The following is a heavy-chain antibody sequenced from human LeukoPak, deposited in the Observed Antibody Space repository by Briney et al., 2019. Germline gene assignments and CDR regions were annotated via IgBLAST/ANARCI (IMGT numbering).Heavy chain of an antibody. J-gene: IGHJ4*02. V-gene: IGHV4-34*01. Sequence: SETLSLTCAVYGGSFSGYYWSWIRQPPGKGLEWIGEINHSGSTNYNPSLKSRVTISVDTSKNQFYLKLSSVTAADTAVYYCARGPSRGYVWGSYRYTDRYYFDYWGQGTLVTVSS. CDR2: INHSGST. CDR1: GGSFSGYY. CDR3: ARGPSRGYVWGSYRYTDRYYFDY. D-gene: IGHD3-16*02.